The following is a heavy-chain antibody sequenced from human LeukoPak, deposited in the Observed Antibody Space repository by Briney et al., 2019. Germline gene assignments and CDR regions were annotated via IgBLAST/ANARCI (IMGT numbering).Heavy chain of an antibody. CDR3: ARGVRRGVAGEKFDY. D-gene: IGHD6-19*01. J-gene: IGHJ4*02. V-gene: IGHV4-34*01. Sequence: SETLSLTCTVSGGSISSYYWSWIRQPPGKGLEWIGEINHSGSTNYNPSLKSRVTISVDTSMNQFSLKLSSVTAADTAVYYCARGVRRGVAGEKFDYWGQGTLVTVSS. CDR1: GGSISSYY. CDR2: INHSGST.